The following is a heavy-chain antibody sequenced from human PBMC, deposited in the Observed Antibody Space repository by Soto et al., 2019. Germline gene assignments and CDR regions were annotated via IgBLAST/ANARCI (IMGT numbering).Heavy chain of an antibody. CDR2: IYYGGSA. CDR3: SRGGHCTYGVCSALDY. J-gene: IGHJ4*02. D-gene: IGHD2-8*01. CDR1: GGSISTYY. V-gene: IGHV4-59*08. Sequence: QVQLQQSGPGLVKPSETLSLTCTVSGGSISTYYWSWIRQPPGKGLEWIGYIYYGGSANYNPSLESRVTISLDRSKKQFSLRLNSVTAADTAVYYCSRGGHCTYGVCSALDYWGQGTLVTVSS.